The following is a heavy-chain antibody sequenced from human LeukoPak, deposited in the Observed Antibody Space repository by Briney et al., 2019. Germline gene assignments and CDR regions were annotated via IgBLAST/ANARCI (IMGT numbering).Heavy chain of an antibody. CDR2: ITRDGSST. J-gene: IGHJ6*04. D-gene: IGHD3-16*01. Sequence: GGSLRLSRAASGFTFSSSWMHWVRQAPGKGWVWVSRITRDGSSTTYADSVKGRFTTSRDNARNTLSLQMDSLSADDTAVYYCGRDPGLESWSPFWGGMDVWGNGTTVIVSS. CDR1: GFTFSSSW. V-gene: IGHV3-74*01. CDR3: GRDPGLESWSPFWGGMDV.